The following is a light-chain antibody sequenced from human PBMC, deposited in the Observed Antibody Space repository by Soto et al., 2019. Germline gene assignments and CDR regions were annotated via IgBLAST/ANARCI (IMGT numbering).Light chain of an antibody. CDR2: DAS. CDR1: QSVGSSY. CDR3: QQYGSSPFT. Sequence: EIVLTQSPATLSLSPGERVTLSCGASQSVGSSYLAWYQQKRGLAPRLLIYDASSRATGIPDRFSGSGSGTDFTLTISRLEPEDFAVYYCQQYGSSPFTFGPGTKVDIK. V-gene: IGKV3D-20*01. J-gene: IGKJ3*01.